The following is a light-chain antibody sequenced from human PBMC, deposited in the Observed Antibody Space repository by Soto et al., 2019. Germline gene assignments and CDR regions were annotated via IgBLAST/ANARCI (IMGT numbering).Light chain of an antibody. CDR2: DVT. Sequence: QSVLTQPPSASGSPGQSVAISCNGACSDIGSYNFVSWYQQHPDKAPKLLIYDVTQRPSGVPDRFSGSKSGNTASLTVSGLLPEDEADYYCTSYACSNFPVVFGGGTKLTVL. CDR1: CSDIGSYNF. V-gene: IGLV2-8*01. CDR3: TSYACSNFPVV. J-gene: IGLJ2*01.